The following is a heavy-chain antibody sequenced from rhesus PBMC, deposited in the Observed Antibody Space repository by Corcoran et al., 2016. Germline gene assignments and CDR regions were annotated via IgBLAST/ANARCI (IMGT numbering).Heavy chain of an antibody. Sequence: QVQLQESGPGLVKPSETLSLTCAFSVGSFRGDYWNGLRPPPGKGLEGIVYIGVRGGSTYSNPALKSRVTISTDTSKNQFSLRLSSVTAADTAVYYCARRGPNWNDGDRFDVWGAGVLVTVSS. CDR2: IGVRGGST. J-gene: IGHJ5-1*01. CDR1: VGSFRGDY. CDR3: ARRGPNWNDGDRFDV. V-gene: IGHV4-165*02. D-gene: IGHD1-7*02.